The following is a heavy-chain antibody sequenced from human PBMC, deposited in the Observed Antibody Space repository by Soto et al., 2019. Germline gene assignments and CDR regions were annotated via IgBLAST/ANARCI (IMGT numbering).Heavy chain of an antibody. V-gene: IGHV4-59*12. CDR3: ARGASITFFGVVMRRWDYYYGMDV. CDR2: VHYSGST. D-gene: IGHD3-3*01. Sequence: PSETLSLTCTVSGGSISGYSWSWIRQSPGKGLEWIGYVHYSGSTNYNPSLKSRVTISVDTSKNQFSLKMSSVTAADTALYYCARGASITFFGVVMRRWDYYYGMDVWGQGTTVTVSS. CDR1: GGSISGYS. J-gene: IGHJ6*02.